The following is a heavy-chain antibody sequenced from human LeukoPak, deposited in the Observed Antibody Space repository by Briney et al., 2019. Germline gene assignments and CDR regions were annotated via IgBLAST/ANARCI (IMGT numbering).Heavy chain of an antibody. V-gene: IGHV3-23*01. CDR2: ISGSGGST. CDR3: AKDRGGFHTFRTKPPDY. Sequence: PGGSLRLSCAASGFTFSSYAMTWVRQAPGKGLEWVSAISGSGGSTYYADSVKGRFTISRDNSKNTLYLQMNSLRAEDTAVYYCAKDRGGFHTFRTKPPDYWGQGTLVTVSS. CDR1: GFTFSSYA. J-gene: IGHJ4*02. D-gene: IGHD2/OR15-2a*01.